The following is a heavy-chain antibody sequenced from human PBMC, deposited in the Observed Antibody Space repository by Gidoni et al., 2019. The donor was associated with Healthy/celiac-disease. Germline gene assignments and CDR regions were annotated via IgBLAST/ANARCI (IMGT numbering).Heavy chain of an antibody. CDR3: ATDIVVVRGWFDP. V-gene: IGHV3-74*01. CDR1: GFTFSNYW. CDR2: MNGDGRST. D-gene: IGHD2-2*01. J-gene: IGHJ5*02. Sequence: EVQLVASGGGLVQHGGSLRLYCAASGFTFSNYWMDWVRQAPGKGLVWVSRMNGDGRSTSYANAVKGRVTSSRDNAKNTLYVQMNSLRAEDTAVYYCATDIVVVRGWFDPWGQGTLVTVS.